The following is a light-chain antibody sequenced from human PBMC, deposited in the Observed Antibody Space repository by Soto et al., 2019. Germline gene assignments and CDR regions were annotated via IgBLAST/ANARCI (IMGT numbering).Light chain of an antibody. CDR2: GAS. CDR3: HQYDQSGT. J-gene: IGKJ1*01. CDR1: QSVNSN. V-gene: IGKV3-15*01. Sequence: ELVLRQSPATLSLSPGERATLSCRASQSVNSNLAWYQLKPSQAPRLIVYGASIRATDIPARCSGSGCGSGNTLSISSLQTEDFGVYFCHQYDQSGTFGQGTKVDI.